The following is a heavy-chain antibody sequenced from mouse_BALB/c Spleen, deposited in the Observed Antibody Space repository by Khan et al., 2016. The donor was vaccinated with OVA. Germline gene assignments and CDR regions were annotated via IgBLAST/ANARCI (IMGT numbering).Heavy chain of an antibody. V-gene: IGHV9-3-1*01. CDR3: ARTLDGSGYDYAMDY. J-gene: IGHJ4*01. CDR1: GYIFTNYG. CDR2: INTYTGEP. D-gene: IGHD1-1*01. Sequence: QIQLVQSGPELKQPGETVKISCKASGYIFTNYGMTWVKQAPGKGLKWMGWINTYTGEPPYADDFKGRFAFSLETSANTAYLQINNLKNEDTATYFCARTLDGSGYDYAMDYWGQGTSVTVSS.